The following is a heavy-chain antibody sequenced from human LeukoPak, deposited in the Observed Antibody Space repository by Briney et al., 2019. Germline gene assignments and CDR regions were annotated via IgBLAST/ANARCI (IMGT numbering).Heavy chain of an antibody. CDR2: IHYSART. CDR3: ARARGETWAGFDF. Sequence: SETLSLTCTVSGDSISSYFWSWVRQPPGKGLEWIGYIHYSARTNYSPSLKSRVTISVDTTQDQFSLKLSSVTAADTAVYYCARARGETWAGFDFWGQGTLVTVSS. D-gene: IGHD2-21*01. J-gene: IGHJ4*02. CDR1: GDSISSYF. V-gene: IGHV4-59*01.